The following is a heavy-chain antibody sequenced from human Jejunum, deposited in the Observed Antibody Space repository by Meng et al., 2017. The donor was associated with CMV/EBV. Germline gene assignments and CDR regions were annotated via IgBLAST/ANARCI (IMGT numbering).Heavy chain of an antibody. Sequence: GFTFSGDWMHWVRQAPGKGLMLVSRINGDGTSSGYADSVKGRFTISRDNANNKLYLQLDSLRAEDTAVYYCVTNVYCSGGGCRNYWGQGTLVTVSS. V-gene: IGHV3-74*01. CDR1: GFTFSGDW. CDR3: VTNVYCSGGGCRNY. J-gene: IGHJ4*02. CDR2: INGDGTSS. D-gene: IGHD2-15*01.